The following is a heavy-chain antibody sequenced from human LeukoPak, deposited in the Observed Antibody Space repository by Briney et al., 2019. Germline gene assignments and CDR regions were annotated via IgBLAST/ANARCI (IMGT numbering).Heavy chain of an antibody. CDR3: ATGSATTVVTIDY. CDR2: ISSDGSDK. V-gene: IGHV3-30*03. D-gene: IGHD4-23*01. J-gene: IGHJ4*02. CDR1: GFTFSSYG. Sequence: GGSLRLSCAASGFTFSSYGMHWVRQAPGKGLEWVAVISSDGSDKYYADSVKGRFTISRDNSKNTMYLQMNSLRDEDTAVYYCATGSATTVVTIDYWGQGTLVTVSP.